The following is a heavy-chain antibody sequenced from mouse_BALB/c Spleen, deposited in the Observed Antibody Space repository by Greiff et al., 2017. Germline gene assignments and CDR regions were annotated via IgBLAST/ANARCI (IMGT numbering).Heavy chain of an antibody. CDR1: GFTFSSYA. CDR2: ISSGGST. Sequence: EVQLVESGGGLVKPGGSLKLSCAASGFTFSSYAMSWVRQTPEKRLEWVASISSGGSTYYPDSVKGRFTISRDNARNILYLQMSSLRSEDTAMYYCARSDYGNYRGFAYWGQGTLVTVSA. D-gene: IGHD2-1*01. J-gene: IGHJ3*01. CDR3: ARSDYGNYRGFAY. V-gene: IGHV5-6-5*01.